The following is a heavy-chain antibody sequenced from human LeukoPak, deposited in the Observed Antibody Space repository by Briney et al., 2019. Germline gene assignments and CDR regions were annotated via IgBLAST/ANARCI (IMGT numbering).Heavy chain of an antibody. V-gene: IGHV3-74*01. Sequence: GESLKISCAASGFTFRYYWIHWVRQVPGKGLVWLSRINTDGSHTNYADSVKDRFTMSRDNAKNTVHLQMNSLTAEDTAVYYCARVGVGPTYFDLWGQGTLVTVSS. D-gene: IGHD1-26*01. CDR3: ARVGVGPTYFDL. CDR1: GFTFRYYW. CDR2: INTDGSHT. J-gene: IGHJ4*02.